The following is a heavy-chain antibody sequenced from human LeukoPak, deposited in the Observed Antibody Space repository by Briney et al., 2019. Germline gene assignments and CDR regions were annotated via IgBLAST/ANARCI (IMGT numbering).Heavy chain of an antibody. CDR2: ISGSGGST. V-gene: IGHV3-23*01. CDR1: AFIFSHYA. CDR3: AREYSSSWDRNFDY. Sequence: PGCSLRLSCAASAFIFSHYAMRWVRQAPGQGQESLSGISGSGGSTYYADSVKGRFTISRDNAKNSLYLQMNSLRAEDTAVYYCAREYSSSWDRNFDYWGQGTLVTVSS. D-gene: IGHD6-13*01. J-gene: IGHJ4*02.